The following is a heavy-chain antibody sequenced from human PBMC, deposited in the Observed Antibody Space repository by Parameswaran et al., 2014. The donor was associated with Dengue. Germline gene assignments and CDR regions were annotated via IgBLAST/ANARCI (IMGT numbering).Heavy chain of an antibody. CDR3: ARVTGYHYAMDV. CDR1: GGSLSDYN. D-gene: IGHD3-16*01. Sequence: ASETLSLTCAVYGGSLSDYNWIWIRQAQEGLEWIADINPSGGTNYNTSLKSRVTISSDTSRKQVSLRLTSVTAADTGVYLCARVTGYHYAMDVWGQGTTVTVSS. V-gene: IGHV4-34*01. CDR2: INPSGGT. J-gene: IGHJ6*02.